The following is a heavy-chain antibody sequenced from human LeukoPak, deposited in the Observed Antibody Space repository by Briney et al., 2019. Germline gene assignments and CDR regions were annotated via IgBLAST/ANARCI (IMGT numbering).Heavy chain of an antibody. Sequence: KPGGSLRLSCAASGFTFSNAWMSWVRQAPGKGLEWVGRIKSKTDGWTTDYAAPVKGRFTISRDDSKNTLYLQMNSLKTEDTAVYYCTTETALRYCSSTSCYTSDYWGQGTLVTVSS. CDR2: IKSKTDGWTT. J-gene: IGHJ4*02. CDR1: GFTFSNAW. V-gene: IGHV3-15*01. D-gene: IGHD2-2*02. CDR3: TTETALRYCSSTSCYTSDY.